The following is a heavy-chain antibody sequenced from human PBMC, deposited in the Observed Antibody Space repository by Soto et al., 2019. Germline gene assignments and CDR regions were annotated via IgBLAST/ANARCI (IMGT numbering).Heavy chain of an antibody. V-gene: IGHV4-59*01. CDR3: ARERRVSVGDYYFDY. J-gene: IGHJ4*02. D-gene: IGHD3-16*01. CDR2: IYYSGST. CDR1: GGSISNYY. Sequence: LSLTCTVSGGSISNYYWSWLRQPPGEGLEWIGYIYYSGSTNYNPSLKSRVTISVDTSKNQFSLKLSSVTAADTAVYYCARERRVSVGDYYFDYWGQGTLVTVSS.